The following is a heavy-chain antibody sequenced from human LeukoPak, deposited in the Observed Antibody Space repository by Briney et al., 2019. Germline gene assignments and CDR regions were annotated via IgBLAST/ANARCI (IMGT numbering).Heavy chain of an antibody. J-gene: IGHJ4*02. D-gene: IGHD4-17*01. CDR1: SYTFSTYG. V-gene: IGHV1-18*01. CDR2: ISGHDGDT. Sequence: ASVKVSCKTSSYTFSTYGISWVRQAPGQGLEWMGWISGHDGDTNYAQKFQGRVTMTTKTSTSTAYMELQSLISDDTAVYYCARDYGDYDLDHWGQGTLVTVSS. CDR3: ARDYGDYDLDH.